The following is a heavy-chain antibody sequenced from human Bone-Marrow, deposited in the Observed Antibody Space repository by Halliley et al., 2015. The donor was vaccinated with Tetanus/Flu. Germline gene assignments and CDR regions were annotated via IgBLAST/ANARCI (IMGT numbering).Heavy chain of an antibody. CDR2: ISSIGSYI. Sequence: SLRLSCAASGFTFSTYSMNWVRQAPGKGLVWVSSISSIGSYIYYADSVKGRFTIPRDNAKNSLYLQRNSLRAEDTAVYYCVSGYYYDRRPRDSWGQGPLVSVSS. CDR1: GFTFSTYS. CDR3: VSGYYYDRRPRDS. V-gene: IGHV3-21*01. J-gene: IGHJ4*02. D-gene: IGHD3-22*01.